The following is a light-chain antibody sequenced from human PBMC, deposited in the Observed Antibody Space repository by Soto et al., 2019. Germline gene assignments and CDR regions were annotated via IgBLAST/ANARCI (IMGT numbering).Light chain of an antibody. Sequence: EMVLTQSPGTLSLSPGERATLSCRASQSVSSSYLAWYQQKPGQAPRLLIYGASSRATGIPDRFSGSGSGTDFTLTISRLEPEDFAVYYCQQYEAFGPGTKVDIK. J-gene: IGKJ3*01. V-gene: IGKV3-20*01. CDR3: QQYEA. CDR2: GAS. CDR1: QSVSSSY.